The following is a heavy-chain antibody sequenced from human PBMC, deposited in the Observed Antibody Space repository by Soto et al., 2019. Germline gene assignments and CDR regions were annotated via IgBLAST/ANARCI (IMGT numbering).Heavy chain of an antibody. J-gene: IGHJ5*02. Sequence: PSETLSLTCAVSGCSISSGYYWGWIRQPPGKGLEWIGSIYHSGSTYYNPSLKSRVTISVDTSKNQFSLKLSSVTAADTAVYYCARGSSGYYFFGFAWFDPWGQGTLVTVSS. CDR2: IYHSGST. CDR3: ARGSSGYYFFGFAWFDP. V-gene: IGHV4-38-2*01. D-gene: IGHD3-22*01. CDR1: GCSISSGYY.